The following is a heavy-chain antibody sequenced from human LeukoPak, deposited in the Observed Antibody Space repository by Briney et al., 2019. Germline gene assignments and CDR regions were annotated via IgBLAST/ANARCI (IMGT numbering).Heavy chain of an antibody. CDR1: GGSISSSSYY. J-gene: IGHJ4*02. D-gene: IGHD3-10*01. Sequence: SETLSLTCTVSGGSISSSSYYWGWIRQPPGMGLEWVGSIYHTGSAYYSPSLKSRITISLDMSRNEFSLKLNSVTAADTAIYYCAKVGDRTSYYYGSGEESDFWGQGTLVTVSS. V-gene: IGHV4-39*07. CDR3: AKVGDRTSYYYGSGEESDF. CDR2: IYHTGSA.